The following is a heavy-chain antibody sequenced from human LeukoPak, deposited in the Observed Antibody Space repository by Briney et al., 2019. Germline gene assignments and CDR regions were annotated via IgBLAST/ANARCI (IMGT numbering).Heavy chain of an antibody. CDR2: IYYSGST. D-gene: IGHD6-13*01. CDR3: ARWDFSWYYFDY. J-gene: IGHJ4*02. Sequence: PSETLSLTCTVSGGSISTYYWSWIRQPPGKGLEWIGYIYYSGSTNYNPSLKSRVTISVDKSKNQFSLKLSSVTAADTAVYYCARWDFSWYYFDYWGQGTLVTVSS. CDR1: GGSISTYY. V-gene: IGHV4-59*12.